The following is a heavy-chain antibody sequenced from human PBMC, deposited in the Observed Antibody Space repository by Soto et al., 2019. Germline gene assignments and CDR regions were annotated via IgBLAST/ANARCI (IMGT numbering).Heavy chain of an antibody. CDR1: GGSISSYY. D-gene: IGHD3-9*01. J-gene: IGHJ4*02. V-gene: IGHV4-59*01. CDR2: IYYSGST. CDR3: ARVRGDYDILTGYGAYYFDY. Sequence: SETLSLTCTVSGGSISSYYWSWIRQPPGKGLEWIGYIYYSGSTNYNPSLKSRVTISVDTSKYQFSLKLSSVTAADTAVYYCARVRGDYDILTGYGAYYFDYWGQGTLVTVSS.